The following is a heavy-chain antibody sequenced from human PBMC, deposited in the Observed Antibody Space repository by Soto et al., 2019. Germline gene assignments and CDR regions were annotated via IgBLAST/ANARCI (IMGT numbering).Heavy chain of an antibody. Sequence: GGSLRLSCAASGFIFSSYAMSWVRQAPGKGLEWVSSVDSGGGDTYYVDSVKGRFTVSRDNSKNTLYLQMNSLRAEDTAVYYCAKYSGSSSRLFDYWGQGTLVTVSS. J-gene: IGHJ4*02. CDR1: GFIFSSYA. CDR3: AKYSGSSSRLFDY. V-gene: IGHV3-23*05. D-gene: IGHD6-6*01. CDR2: VDSGGGDT.